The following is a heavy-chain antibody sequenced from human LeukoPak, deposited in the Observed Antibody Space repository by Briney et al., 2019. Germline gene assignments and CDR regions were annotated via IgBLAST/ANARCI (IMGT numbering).Heavy chain of an antibody. D-gene: IGHD3-22*01. CDR2: IYYSGST. Sequence: PSETLSLACTVSGGSISSSSYYWSWIRQPPGKGLEWIGYIYYSGSTNYNPSLKSRVTISVDTSKNQFSLKLSSVTAADTAVYYCARGSLFGPPRSGYFPFDYWGQGTLVTVSS. CDR1: GGSISSSSYY. J-gene: IGHJ4*02. CDR3: ARGSLFGPPRSGYFPFDY. V-gene: IGHV4-61*01.